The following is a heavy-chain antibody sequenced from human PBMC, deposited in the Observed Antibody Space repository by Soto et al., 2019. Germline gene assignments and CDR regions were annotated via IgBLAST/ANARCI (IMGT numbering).Heavy chain of an antibody. CDR3: ARATYELQDFRYYYYYYYMDV. J-gene: IGHJ6*03. V-gene: IGHV3-33*01. D-gene: IGHD1-7*01. CDR2: IWYDGSNK. Sequence: PGGSLRLSCAASGFTFSSYGMHWVRQAPGKGLEWVAVIWYDGSNKYYADSVKGRFTISRDNSKNTLYLQMNSLRAEDTAVYYCARATYELQDFRYYYYYYYMDVWGKGTTVTVSS. CDR1: GFTFSSYG.